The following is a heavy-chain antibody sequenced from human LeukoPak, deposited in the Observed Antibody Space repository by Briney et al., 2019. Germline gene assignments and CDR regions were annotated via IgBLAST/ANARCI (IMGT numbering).Heavy chain of an antibody. CDR3: RSSSWNYYYYYYMDV. CDR1: GFTFSSYW. J-gene: IGHJ6*03. CDR2: IKQDGSEK. V-gene: IGHV3-7*01. D-gene: IGHD6-13*01. Sequence: GGSLRLSCAASGFTFSSYWMSWVRQAPGKGLEWVANIKQDGSEKLYVDSVKGRFTISRDNAKNSLYLQMNNLGAEDTAVYYCRSSSWNYYYYYYMDVWGKGTTVTVSS.